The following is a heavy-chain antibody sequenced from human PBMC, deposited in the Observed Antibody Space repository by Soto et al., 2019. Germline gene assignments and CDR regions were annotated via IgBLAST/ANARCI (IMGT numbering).Heavy chain of an antibody. CDR2: INHSGST. CDR3: ARGFYYGSGSYYYYYYYGMDV. V-gene: IGHV4-34*01. Sequence: PSETLSLTCAVYGGSFSGYYWSWIRQPPGKGLEWIGEINHSGSTNYNPSLKSRVTISVDTSKNQFSLKLSPVTAADTAVYYCARGFYYGSGSYYYYYYYGMDVWGQGTTVTVSS. D-gene: IGHD3-10*01. J-gene: IGHJ6*02. CDR1: GGSFSGYY.